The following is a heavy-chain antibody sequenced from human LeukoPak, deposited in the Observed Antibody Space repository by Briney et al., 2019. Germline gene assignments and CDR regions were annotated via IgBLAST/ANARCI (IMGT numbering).Heavy chain of an antibody. CDR2: INPNSGGT. D-gene: IGHD3-10*01. V-gene: IGHV1-2*02. CDR1: GYTFTGYY. Sequence: GASVKVSCKASGYTFTGYYMHWVRQAPGQGLEWMGWINPNSGGTNYAQKFQGRVTMTRDTSISTAYMELSMLRSDDTAVYYCAREMAGVRVMDVWGQGTTVTVSS. J-gene: IGHJ6*02. CDR3: AREMAGVRVMDV.